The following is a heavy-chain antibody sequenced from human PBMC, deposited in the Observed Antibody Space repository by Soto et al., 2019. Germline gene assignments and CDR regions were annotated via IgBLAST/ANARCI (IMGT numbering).Heavy chain of an antibody. J-gene: IGHJ3*02. CDR2: IYCSGST. CDR3: ASGGTVVTPEYAFDI. Sequence: SETLSLTCTVSGGSISSGDYYWSWIRQPPGKGLEWIGYIYCSGSTYYNPSLKSRVTISVDTSKNQFSLKLSSVTAADTAVYYCASGGTVVTPEYAFDIWGQGTMVTVSS. D-gene: IGHD2-21*02. CDR1: GGSISSGDYY. V-gene: IGHV4-30-4*01.